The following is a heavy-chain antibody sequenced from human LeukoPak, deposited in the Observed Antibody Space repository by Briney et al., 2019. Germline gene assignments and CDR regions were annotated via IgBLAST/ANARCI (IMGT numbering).Heavy chain of an antibody. D-gene: IGHD6-19*01. CDR2: IIPIFGTA. CDR1: GGTFSSYA. CDR3: ADSNGIAVADDYYYYYGMDV. Sequence: GSSVKVSCKASGGTFSSYAISWVRQAPGQGLEWMGGIIPIFGTANYAQKFQGRVTITADESTSTAYMELSSLRSEDTAVYYCADSNGIAVADDYYYYYGMDVWGQGTTVTVSS. V-gene: IGHV1-69*01. J-gene: IGHJ6*02.